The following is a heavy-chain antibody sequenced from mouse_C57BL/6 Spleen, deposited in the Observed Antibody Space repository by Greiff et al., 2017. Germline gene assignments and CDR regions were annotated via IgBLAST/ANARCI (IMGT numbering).Heavy chain of an antibody. V-gene: IGHV5-6*01. D-gene: IGHD2-1*01. CDR1: GFTFSSYG. CDR2: ISSGGSYT. CDR3: AREEGKGAMDY. Sequence: EVQGVESGGDLVKPGGSLKLSCAASGFTFSSYGMSWVRQTPDKRLEWVATISSGGSYTSYPDSVKGRFTISRDNAKNTLYLQMSSLKSEDTAMYYCAREEGKGAMDYWGQGTSVTVSS. J-gene: IGHJ4*01.